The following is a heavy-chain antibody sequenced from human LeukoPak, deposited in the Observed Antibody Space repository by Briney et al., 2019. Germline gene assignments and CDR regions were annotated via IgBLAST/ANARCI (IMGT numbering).Heavy chain of an antibody. V-gene: IGHV1-8*01. Sequence: ASVKVSCKASGYTFTSYDINWVRQATGQGLEWMGWMNPNSGSTGYAQKFQGRVTMTRNTSISTAYMELSSLRSEDTAVYYCARGLVGLAAAGTQHDYWGQGTLVTVSS. J-gene: IGHJ4*02. CDR3: ARGLVGLAAAGTQHDY. CDR1: GYTFTSYD. D-gene: IGHD6-13*01. CDR2: MNPNSGST.